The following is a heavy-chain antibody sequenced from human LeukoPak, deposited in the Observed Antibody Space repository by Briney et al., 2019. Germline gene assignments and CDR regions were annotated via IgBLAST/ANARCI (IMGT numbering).Heavy chain of an antibody. Sequence: SETLSLTCTVSGGSISSSSYYWGWIRQPPEKGLEWIGSIYYSGSTYYNPSLKSRVTISVDTSKNQFSLKLSSVTAADTAVYYCARLRIAARLFDYWGQGTLVTVSS. CDR2: IYYSGST. J-gene: IGHJ4*02. V-gene: IGHV4-39*01. CDR3: ARLRIAARLFDY. D-gene: IGHD6-6*01. CDR1: GGSISSSSYY.